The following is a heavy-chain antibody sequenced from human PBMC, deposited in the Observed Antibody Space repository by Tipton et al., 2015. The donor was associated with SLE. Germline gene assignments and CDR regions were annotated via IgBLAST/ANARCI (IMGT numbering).Heavy chain of an antibody. CDR2: IYYSGST. CDR1: GGSISSGGYY. J-gene: IGHJ6*04. D-gene: IGHD3-22*01. V-gene: IGHV4-31*03. CDR3: ARDQYYYDSSGPDV. Sequence: TLSLTCTVPGGSISSGGYYWSWIRQHPGKGLEWIGYIYYSGSTYYNPSLKSRVTISVDTSKNQFSLKLSSVTAADTAVYYCARDQYYYDSSGPDVWGKGTTVTVSS.